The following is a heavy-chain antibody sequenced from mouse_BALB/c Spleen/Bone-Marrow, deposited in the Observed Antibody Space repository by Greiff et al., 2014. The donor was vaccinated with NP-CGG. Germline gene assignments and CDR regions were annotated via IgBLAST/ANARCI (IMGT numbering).Heavy chain of an antibody. CDR2: IDPANGNT. J-gene: IGHJ1*01. V-gene: IGHV14-3*02. D-gene: IGHD2-4*01. Sequence: VQLQQSGAELVKPGASVKLSCTASGFNIKDTYMHWVKQRPEQGLEWIGRIDPANGNTKYDPKFQDKATITADTSSNTAYLQLSSLTSEDTAVYYCATMITDWYFDVWGAGTTVTVSS. CDR3: ATMITDWYFDV. CDR1: GFNIKDTY.